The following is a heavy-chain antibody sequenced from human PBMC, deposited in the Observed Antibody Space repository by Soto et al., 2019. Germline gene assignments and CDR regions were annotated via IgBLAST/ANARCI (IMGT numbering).Heavy chain of an antibody. D-gene: IGHD2-15*01. Sequence: GGSLRLSCAASGFTLSYYWMSWVRQAPGKGLEWVANIKEDGSVKYYVDSVKGRFTISRDNAQNSVFLQMNSLRVEDTAIYYCARDCSGGSCQYWGQGTLVTVSS. CDR3: ARDCSGGSCQY. V-gene: IGHV3-7*01. CDR2: IKEDGSVK. CDR1: GFTLSYYW. J-gene: IGHJ4*02.